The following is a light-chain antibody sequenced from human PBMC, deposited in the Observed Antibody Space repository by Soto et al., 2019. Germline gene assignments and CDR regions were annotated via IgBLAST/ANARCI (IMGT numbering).Light chain of an antibody. CDR2: EVS. CDR1: SSDVGGYNY. J-gene: IGLJ3*02. V-gene: IGLV2-14*01. CDR3: SSYTSSSTLV. Sequence: QSVLTQPASVSGSPGQSITISCTGTSSDVGGYNYVSWYQQHPGKAPKIMIYEVSNRPSGVSNRFSGSKSGNTASLTISRLQAEDEADYHCSSYTSSSTLVFGGGTKLTVL.